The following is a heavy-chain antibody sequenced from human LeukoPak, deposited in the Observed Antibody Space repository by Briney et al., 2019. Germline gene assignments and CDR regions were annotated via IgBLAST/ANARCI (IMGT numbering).Heavy chain of an antibody. Sequence: ASVKVSCKASGYTFTGYYMHWVRQAPGQGLEWMGWINPNSGGTNYAQKFQGRVTMTRDTSTSTVYMELSSLRSEDTAVYYCARGQKGTTTRPFDYWGQGTLVTVSS. D-gene: IGHD1-1*01. CDR2: INPNSGGT. J-gene: IGHJ4*02. CDR1: GYTFTGYY. V-gene: IGHV1-2*02. CDR3: ARGQKGTTTRPFDY.